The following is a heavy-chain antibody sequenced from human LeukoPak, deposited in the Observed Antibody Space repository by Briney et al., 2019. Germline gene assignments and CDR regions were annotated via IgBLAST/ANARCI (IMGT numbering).Heavy chain of an antibody. Sequence: SETLSLTCAVYGVSFSGYYWSWIRQPPGKGLEWIGYIYYSGSTNYNPSLKSRVTISVDTSKNQFSLKLSSVTAADTAVYYCARTIRNYYDSSGYHDYWGRGTLVTVSS. CDR2: IYYSGST. CDR1: GVSFSGYY. J-gene: IGHJ4*02. D-gene: IGHD3-22*01. CDR3: ARTIRNYYDSSGYHDY. V-gene: IGHV4-59*01.